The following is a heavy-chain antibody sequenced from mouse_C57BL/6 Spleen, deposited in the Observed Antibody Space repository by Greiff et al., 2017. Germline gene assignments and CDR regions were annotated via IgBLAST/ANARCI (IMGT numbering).Heavy chain of an antibody. D-gene: IGHD2-12*01. CDR1: GFNIKDYY. CDR2: IDPEDGDT. CDR3: TTTDSLRFAY. Sequence: EVQLQQSGAELVRPGASVKLSCTASGFNIKDYYMHWVKQRPERGLEWIGRIDPEDGDTEYDPKFQGKATMTADTSSNTAYLQLSSLTSEDPAGYYCTTTDSLRFAYWGQGTLVTVSA. V-gene: IGHV14-1*01. J-gene: IGHJ3*01.